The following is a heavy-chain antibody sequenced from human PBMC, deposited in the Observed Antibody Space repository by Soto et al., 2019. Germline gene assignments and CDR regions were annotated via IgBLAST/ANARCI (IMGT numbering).Heavy chain of an antibody. J-gene: IGHJ5*02. CDR3: AKVPHKYYYGSAHWFDP. Sequence: PGGSLRLSCAASGFTFSSYSMNWVRQAPGKGLEWVSSISGSGGSTYYADSVKGRFTISRDSSKNTLYLPRDSLRAEAPAGYYCAKVPHKYYYGSAHWFDPWCQGTMVTVSS. CDR2: ISGSGGST. CDR1: GFTFSSYS. D-gene: IGHD3-10*01. V-gene: IGHV3-23*01.